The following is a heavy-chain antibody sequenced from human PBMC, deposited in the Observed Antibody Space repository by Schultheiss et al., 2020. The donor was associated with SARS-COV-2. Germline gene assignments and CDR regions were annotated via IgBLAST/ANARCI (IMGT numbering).Heavy chain of an antibody. CDR3: ARGEYGGSFDY. J-gene: IGHJ4*02. D-gene: IGHD3-16*01. Sequence: SQTLSLTCTVSGGSISSHYWSWIRQPPGKGLEWIGYFHYSGSPTYNPSLKSRVTISVDTSKSQFSLRLSSVTTADTAVYYCARGEYGGSFDYWGQGTLVTVSS. CDR2: FHYSGSP. CDR1: GGSISSHY. V-gene: IGHV4-59*11.